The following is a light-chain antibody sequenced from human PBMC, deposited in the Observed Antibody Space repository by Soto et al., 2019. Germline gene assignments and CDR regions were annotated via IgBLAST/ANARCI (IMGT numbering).Light chain of an antibody. V-gene: IGKV3-20*01. Sequence: EIVLTQSPGTLSLSPGERATLSCRASQSVTNTFLAWYQQKPGQAPRLLIYGASTRASGIPDRISGSGSGTHYTRTNSRLEPEDFVVYYCQQYGASPRTFGQGTKVEI. CDR2: GAS. CDR3: QQYGASPRT. CDR1: QSVTNTF. J-gene: IGKJ1*01.